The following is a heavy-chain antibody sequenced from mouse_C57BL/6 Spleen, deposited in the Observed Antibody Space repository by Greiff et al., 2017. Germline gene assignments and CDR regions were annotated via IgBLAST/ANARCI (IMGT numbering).Heavy chain of an antibody. CDR1: GYTFTNYW. V-gene: IGHV1-63*01. CDR3: ARGDYDSYYFDY. J-gene: IGHJ2*01. Sequence: QVQLQQSGAELVRPGTSVKMSCKASGYTFTNYWIGWAKQKPGHGLEWIGDIYPGGGYTNYNEKFKGKATLTADKSSSTAYMQFSSLTSEDSAIYYCARGDYDSYYFDYWGQGTTLTVSS. D-gene: IGHD2-4*01. CDR2: IYPGGGYT.